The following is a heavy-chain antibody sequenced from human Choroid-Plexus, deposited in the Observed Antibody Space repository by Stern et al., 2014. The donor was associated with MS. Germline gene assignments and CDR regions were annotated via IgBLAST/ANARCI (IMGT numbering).Heavy chain of an antibody. Sequence: VQLLESGGGVVQPGGPLRLSCVASGFTFGSCAMHWVRQAPGKGLGWGAGVSYDGSNKYYADSVKGRFTISRDNSQNTLYMQMSSLRPEDTAVYYCAKDRQYLTYFFDHWGQGSLVTVSS. CDR2: VSYDGSNK. CDR1: GFTFGSCA. CDR3: AKDRQYLTYFFDH. J-gene: IGHJ5*02. D-gene: IGHD2/OR15-2a*01. V-gene: IGHV3-30*18.